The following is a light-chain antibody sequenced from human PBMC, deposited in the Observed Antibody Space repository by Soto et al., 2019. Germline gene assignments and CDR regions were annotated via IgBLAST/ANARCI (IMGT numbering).Light chain of an antibody. Sequence: EVVLTQSPDTLSLSPMEAATLSFMASQSVDRYVAWYQQKVGQAPRLLIYDAYSRATGVGARFTGSGSATDFSLTITSLEPEDFAVYYCQQRGKWPSTFGPGTKVDIK. CDR2: DAY. V-gene: IGKV3-11*01. CDR1: QSVDRY. J-gene: IGKJ2*02. CDR3: QQRGKWPST.